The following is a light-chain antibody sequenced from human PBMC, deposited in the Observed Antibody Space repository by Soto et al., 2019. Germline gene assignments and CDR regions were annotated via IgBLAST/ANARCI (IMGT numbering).Light chain of an antibody. V-gene: IGKV3-15*01. CDR2: GAS. Sequence: VMTQSPATLSVSPGERATLSSTASQSINSNLAWYQQRPGQAPRLLIYGASTRATGIPARFSGSGSGTEFTLTISSLQSEDFAVYYCQQYNNWWTFGQGTKVDIK. CDR1: QSINSN. CDR3: QQYNNWWT. J-gene: IGKJ1*01.